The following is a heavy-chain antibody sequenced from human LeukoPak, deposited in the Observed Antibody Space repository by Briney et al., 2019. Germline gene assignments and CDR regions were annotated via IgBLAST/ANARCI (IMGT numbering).Heavy chain of an antibody. Sequence: SETLTLTCAVYGGSLSGYYWSWIRQPPGKGLEWTGETNHSGSTNYNPSLKSRVTISVDTSKNQFSLKLSSVTAADTAVYYCARGDITMVRGARNWFDPWGQGTLVTVSS. D-gene: IGHD3-10*01. J-gene: IGHJ5*02. V-gene: IGHV4-34*01. CDR2: TNHSGST. CDR3: ARGDITMVRGARNWFDP. CDR1: GGSLSGYY.